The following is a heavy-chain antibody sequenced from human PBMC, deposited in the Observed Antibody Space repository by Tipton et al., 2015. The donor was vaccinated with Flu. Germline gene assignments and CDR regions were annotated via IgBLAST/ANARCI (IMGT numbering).Heavy chain of an antibody. Sequence: TLSLTCTVSGGSISSSSYYWGWNRQPPGKGLEWIGSIYYSGSTYYNPSLKSRVTISVDTSKNQFSLKLSSVTAADTAVYYCARALTMVRGGAMDNWFDPWGQGTLVTVSS. J-gene: IGHJ5*02. CDR3: ARALTMVRGGAMDNWFDP. CDR2: IYYSGST. CDR1: GGSISSSSYY. V-gene: IGHV4-39*01. D-gene: IGHD3-10*01.